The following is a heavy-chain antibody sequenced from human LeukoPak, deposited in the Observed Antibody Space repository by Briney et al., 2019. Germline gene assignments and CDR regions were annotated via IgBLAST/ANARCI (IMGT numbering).Heavy chain of an antibody. CDR1: ACAGTSGSYY. V-gene: IGHV4-61*01. CDR2: IEYSGST. CDR3: ARDHSNGWYNWFDP. D-gene: IGHD6-19*01. Sequence: PSPSLSLTCTGNACAGTSGSYYWSWIRHSPGKGLEWIGYIEYSGSTHYTPSLKSRVTISVDTSKNQFSLKLSSVTAADTAVYYCARDHSNGWYNWFDPWRQATLVTVSS. J-gene: IGHJ5*02.